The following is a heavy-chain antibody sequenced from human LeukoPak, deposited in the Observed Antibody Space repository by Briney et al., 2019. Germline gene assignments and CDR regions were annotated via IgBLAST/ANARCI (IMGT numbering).Heavy chain of an antibody. CDR1: GFTFSAYS. J-gene: IGHJ4*01. CDR2: ISGSGGSR. D-gene: IGHD5-24*01. CDR3: ARVERASAFEC. V-gene: IGHV3-23*01. Sequence: GGSLRLSCAASGFTFSAYSRNWVRQAPGKGLEWVSGISGSGGSRYYADSVKGRFTISRDNSKNTPYLQRNRLGADVPAVYYSARVERASAFECWGNGTLVTV.